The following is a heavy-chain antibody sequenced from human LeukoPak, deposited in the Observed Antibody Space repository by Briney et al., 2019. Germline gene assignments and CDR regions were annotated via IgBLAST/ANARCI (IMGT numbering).Heavy chain of an antibody. CDR1: GGSISSYY. CDR3: ARASKVVVITSGAFDI. J-gene: IGHJ3*02. CDR2: IYYSGST. Sequence: PSETLSLTCTVSGGSISSYYWSWLRQPPGKGLAGIGYIYYSGSTNYNPSLRSRVTISVDTSKNQFSLKVSSVTAADTAVYYCARASKVVVITSGAFDIWGQGTMVTVSP. V-gene: IGHV4-59*01. D-gene: IGHD3-22*01.